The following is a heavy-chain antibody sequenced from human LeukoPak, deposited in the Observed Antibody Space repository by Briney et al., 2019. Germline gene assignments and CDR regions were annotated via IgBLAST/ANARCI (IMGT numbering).Heavy chain of an antibody. D-gene: IGHD3-16*02. CDR1: GFTFSNYW. J-gene: IGHJ4*02. CDR2: ITPDGSGT. Sequence: GGSLRLSCAASGFTFSNYWMHWVRQAPGKGLVWLSGITPDGSGTRYVDSVKGRFTISRDNAKNTLYLQMNSLRTEDTAVYYCARGVVVIATSGNDYWGQGTLVTVSS. V-gene: IGHV3-74*01. CDR3: ARGVVVIATSGNDY.